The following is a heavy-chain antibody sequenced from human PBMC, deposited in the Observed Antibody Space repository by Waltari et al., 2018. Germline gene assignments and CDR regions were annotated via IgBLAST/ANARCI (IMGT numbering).Heavy chain of an antibody. CDR1: GGSISSSRYY. D-gene: IGHD1-1*01. V-gene: IGHV4-39*07. CDR2: IYYSGST. J-gene: IGHJ4*02. CDR3: AREGRRTADY. Sequence: QLQLQESGPGLVKPSETLSLTCTVSGGSISSSRYYWGWIRQPPGKGLEWIGSIYYSGSTYYNPSLKSRVTISVDTSKNQFSLKLSSVTAADTAVYYCAREGRRTADYWGQGTLVTVSS.